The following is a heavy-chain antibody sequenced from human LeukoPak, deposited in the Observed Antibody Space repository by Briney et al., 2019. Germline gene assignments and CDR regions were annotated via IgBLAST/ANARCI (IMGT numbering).Heavy chain of an antibody. CDR2: ISSSGSTI. D-gene: IGHD1-26*01. CDR3: VRDRKYRIVGTTQHYFDC. J-gene: IGHJ4*02. V-gene: IGHV3-48*04. CDR1: GFTFSRNG. Sequence: GGSLRLSCAASGFTFSRNGMNWVRQAPGKGLEWVSYISSSGSTIYYADSVKGRFTISRDNAKNSLYLQMNSLRAEDTALYYCVRDRKYRIVGTTQHYFDCWGQGTLVSVSS.